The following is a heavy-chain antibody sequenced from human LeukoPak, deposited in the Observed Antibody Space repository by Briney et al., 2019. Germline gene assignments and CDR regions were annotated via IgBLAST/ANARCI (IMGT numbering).Heavy chain of an antibody. CDR1: GFTFSSYG. J-gene: IGHJ4*02. V-gene: IGHV3-33*06. CDR3: AKDFTYYGSGSYYDYYFDY. D-gene: IGHD3-10*01. Sequence: GGSLRLSCAASGFTFSSYGMHWARQAPGKGLEWVVVLWYDGSNKYYADAVKVRFTITRDNSKNTLYLQMNSLRAEDTAVYYCAKDFTYYGSGSYYDYYFDYWGQGTLVTVSS. CDR2: LWYDGSNK.